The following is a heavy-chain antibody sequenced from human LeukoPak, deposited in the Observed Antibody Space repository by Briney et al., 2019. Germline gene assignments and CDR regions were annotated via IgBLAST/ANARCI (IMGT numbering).Heavy chain of an antibody. J-gene: IGHJ4*02. CDR3: VRDFHCSDGSCPLFDY. Sequence: GGSLRLSCTGSGCTFRSYSMNWVRQAPGKGLDWVAGTNEPGGYTYYADSVKGRFTFSRDNSENTLYLQMNSLRVEDTAVYYCVRDFHCSDGSCPLFDYWGQGTLVTVSS. CDR1: GCTFRSYS. CDR2: TNEPGGYT. D-gene: IGHD2-15*01. V-gene: IGHV3-23*01.